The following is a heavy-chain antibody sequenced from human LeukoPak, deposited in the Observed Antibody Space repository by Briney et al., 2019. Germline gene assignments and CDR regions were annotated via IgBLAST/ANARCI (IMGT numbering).Heavy chain of an antibody. CDR1: GFTFSSFD. J-gene: IGHJ6*03. D-gene: IGHD3-10*01. CDR2: ISSSGEKT. Sequence: GGTLRLSCAASGFTFSSFDMSWVRQAPGKGLEWFSGISSSGEKTYYTDSVKGRFTISRDNSKNTLYLQMNSLRIEDTAIYYCTKAGGFYYNYMDVWGKGTTVTISS. V-gene: IGHV3-23*01. CDR3: TKAGGFYYNYMDV.